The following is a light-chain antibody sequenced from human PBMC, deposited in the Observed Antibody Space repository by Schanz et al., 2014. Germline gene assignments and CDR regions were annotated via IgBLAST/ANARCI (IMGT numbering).Light chain of an antibody. V-gene: IGLV2-8*01. J-gene: IGLJ1*01. CDR1: SSDVGGYNY. CDR3: SSYTPSSTTLYV. Sequence: QSALTQPPSASGSPGQSVTISCTGTSSDVGGYNYVSWYQQHPGKAPKLMIYEVSKRPSGVPDRFSGSKSGNTASLTISGLQAEDEADYYCSSYTPSSTTLYVFGTGTKFTVL. CDR2: EVS.